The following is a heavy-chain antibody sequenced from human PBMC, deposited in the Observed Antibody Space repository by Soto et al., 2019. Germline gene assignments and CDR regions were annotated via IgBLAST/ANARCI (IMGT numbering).Heavy chain of an antibody. D-gene: IGHD1-20*01. CDR2: IIPIFGTA. CDR3: ARRRINNWNPYWFDP. V-gene: IGHV1-69*12. CDR1: GGTFSSYA. Sequence: QVQLVQSGAEVKKPGSSVKVSCKASGGTFSSYAISWVRQAPGQGLEWMGGIIPIFGTANYAQKFQGRVTITAVQATSTGYMELSSLRSEDTAVYYCARRRINNWNPYWFDPWGQGTLVTVSS. J-gene: IGHJ5*02.